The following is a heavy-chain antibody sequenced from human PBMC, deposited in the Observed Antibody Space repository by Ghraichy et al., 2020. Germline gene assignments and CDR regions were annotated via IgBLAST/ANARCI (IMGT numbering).Heavy chain of an antibody. CDR1: GFTVSSNY. D-gene: IGHD2-15*01. Sequence: GGSLRLSCAASGFTVSSNYMSWVRQAPGKGLEWVSVIYSGGSTYYADSVKGRFTISRDNSKNTLYLQMNSLRAEDTAVYYCARDARGVAATTLYYYYGMDVWGQGTTVTVSS. V-gene: IGHV3-66*01. CDR2: IYSGGST. J-gene: IGHJ6*02. CDR3: ARDARGVAATTLYYYYGMDV.